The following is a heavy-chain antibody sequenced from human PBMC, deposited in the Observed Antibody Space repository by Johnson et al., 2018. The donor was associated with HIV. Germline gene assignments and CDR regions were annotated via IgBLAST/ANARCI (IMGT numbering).Heavy chain of an antibody. V-gene: IGHV3-11*04. Sequence: QVQLVESGGGWVKPGGSLSLSCAASGFTFSDSYMNWIRQAPGKGLEWVSYISGSDGAIWYADSVKGRFTVSRDNAKNSFYLQMNSLRAEDTAVYSCARSVNAGRPFDIWGQGTMVTVSS. CDR2: ISGSDGAI. J-gene: IGHJ3*02. D-gene: IGHD2-8*01. CDR1: GFTFSDSY. CDR3: ARSVNAGRPFDI.